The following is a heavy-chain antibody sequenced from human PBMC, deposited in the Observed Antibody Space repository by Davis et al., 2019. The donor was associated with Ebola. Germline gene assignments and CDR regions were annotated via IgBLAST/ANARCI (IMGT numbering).Heavy chain of an antibody. Sequence: GESLKISCAASGFTFSTYWMQWVRQVPGQGLLWVSHINGDGSGTTYADSVRGRFTISRDNAQNSLYLQMNRLRVEDTAVYYCARDSRDGDYDYWGQGILVIVSS. CDR1: GFTFSTYW. CDR2: INGDGSGT. CDR3: ARDSRDGDYDY. J-gene: IGHJ4*02. D-gene: IGHD4-17*01. V-gene: IGHV3-74*01.